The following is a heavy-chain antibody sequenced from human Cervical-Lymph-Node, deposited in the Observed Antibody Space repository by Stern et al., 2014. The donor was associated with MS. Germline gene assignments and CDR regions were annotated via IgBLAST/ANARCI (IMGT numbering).Heavy chain of an antibody. CDR3: ARPPPRRKWDDPNYGMDV. Sequence: EVQLVESGAEVKKPGESLKISCKGSGYTFTNNWIAWVRQMPGKGLEWMGIIYPDDSDIRYSPSLQGQVTISADQSISTAYLQWSSLKAGDSAVYYCARPPPRRKWDDPNYGMDVWGQGTTVTVSS. V-gene: IGHV5-51*03. D-gene: IGHD1-1*01. J-gene: IGHJ6*02. CDR2: IYPDDSDI. CDR1: GYTFTNNW.